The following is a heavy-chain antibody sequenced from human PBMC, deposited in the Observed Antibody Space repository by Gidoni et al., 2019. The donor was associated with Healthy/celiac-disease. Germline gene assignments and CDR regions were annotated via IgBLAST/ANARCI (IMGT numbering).Heavy chain of an antibody. CDR2: ISAYNGNT. CDR3: ARESQRSQASDGDYFDY. CDR1: GYTFTSYG. Sequence: QVQLVQSGAEVKKPGASVKVSCKASGYTFTSYGISWVRQAPGQGLEWMGWISAYNGNTNYAQKLQGRVTITTDTSTSTAYMELRSLRSDDTAVYYCARESQRSQASDGDYFDYWGQGTLVTVSS. V-gene: IGHV1-18*01. D-gene: IGHD2-21*01. J-gene: IGHJ4*02.